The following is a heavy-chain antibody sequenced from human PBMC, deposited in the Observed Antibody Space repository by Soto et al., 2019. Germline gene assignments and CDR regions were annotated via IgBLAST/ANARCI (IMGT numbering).Heavy chain of an antibody. V-gene: IGHV3-23*01. Sequence: GGSLRLSCAASGFPFNSYTMNWVRQAPGKGLEWVSAISNTGVTTFYADSVRGRFTISRDNSKNTLYLQMNSLRAEDTAVYFCAKDKTGVRGGYYYYGVDVWGQGTTVTVSS. CDR1: GFPFNSYT. CDR2: ISNTGVTT. D-gene: IGHD1-1*01. J-gene: IGHJ6*02. CDR3: AKDKTGVRGGYYYYGVDV.